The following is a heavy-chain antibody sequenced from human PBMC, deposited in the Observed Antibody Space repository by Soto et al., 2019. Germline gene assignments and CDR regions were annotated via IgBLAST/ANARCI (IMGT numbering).Heavy chain of an antibody. CDR2: IYYSGST. J-gene: IGHJ4*02. V-gene: IGHV4-39*01. D-gene: IGHD3-22*01. CDR3: ARKYYYDSSGYYYAFHYFDY. Sequence: SETLSLTCTVSGGSISSSSYYWGWIRQPPGKGLEWIGSIYYSGSTYYNPSLKSRVTISVDTSKNQFSLKLSSVTAADTAVYYCARKYYYDSSGYYYAFHYFDYWGQGTLVTVSS. CDR1: GGSISSSSYY.